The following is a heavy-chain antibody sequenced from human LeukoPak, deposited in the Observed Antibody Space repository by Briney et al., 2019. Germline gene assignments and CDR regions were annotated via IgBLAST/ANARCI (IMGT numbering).Heavy chain of an antibody. CDR2: ISSSSSYI. CDR3: AKDPPYYYDSSGYGGGAFDI. Sequence: GGSLRLSCAASGFTFSSYSMNWVRQAPGKGLEWVSSISSSSSYIYYVDSVKGRFTISRDNSKNTVYLQMNSLRAEDTAVYYCAKDPPYYYDSSGYGGGAFDIWGQGTMVTVSS. CDR1: GFTFSSYS. D-gene: IGHD3-22*01. V-gene: IGHV3-21*04. J-gene: IGHJ3*02.